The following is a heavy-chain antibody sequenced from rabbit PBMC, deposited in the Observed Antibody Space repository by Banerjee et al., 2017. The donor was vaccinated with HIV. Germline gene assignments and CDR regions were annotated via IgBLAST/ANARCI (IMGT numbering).Heavy chain of an antibody. CDR1: GFSFSITYW. Sequence: QEQLEESGGDLVKPEGSLTLTCTASGFSFSITYWICWVRQAPGKGLEWIACIYAGSSSTTYYASWAKGRFTISKTSSTTVTLQMTSLTAADTATYFCARDLGTYVYAAYAQLWGPGTLVTVS. CDR2: IYAGSSSTT. J-gene: IGHJ6*01. V-gene: IGHV1S45*01. CDR3: ARDLGTYVYAAYAQL. D-gene: IGHD6-1*01.